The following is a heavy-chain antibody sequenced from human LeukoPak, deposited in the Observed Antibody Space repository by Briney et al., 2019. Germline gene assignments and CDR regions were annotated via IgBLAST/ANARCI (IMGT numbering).Heavy chain of an antibody. D-gene: IGHD2-2*02. Sequence: PSETLSLTCAVYGGSFSGYYWSWIRQPPGKGLEWIGEINHSGSTNYNPSLKSRVTISVDTSKNQFSLKLSSVTAEDTAVYYCARDKGVVVPAAILMANWFDPWGQGTLVTVSS. J-gene: IGHJ5*02. CDR1: GGSFSGYY. V-gene: IGHV4-34*01. CDR2: INHSGST. CDR3: ARDKGVVVPAAILMANWFDP.